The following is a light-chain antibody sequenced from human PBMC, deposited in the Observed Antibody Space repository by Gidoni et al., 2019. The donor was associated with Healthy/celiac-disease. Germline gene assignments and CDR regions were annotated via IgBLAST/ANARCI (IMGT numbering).Light chain of an antibody. V-gene: IGKV1-39*01. CDR1: QRISSY. CDR2: AAS. CDR3: QQSYSTPQT. J-gene: IGKJ1*01. Sequence: DIQMTQSPSSLSASVGDRVTITCRASQRISSYLNWYQQKPGKDPKLLIYAASSLQSGVPSRFSGSGSGTDCTLTISSLQPEDFATYYCQQSYSTPQTFGQGTKVEIK.